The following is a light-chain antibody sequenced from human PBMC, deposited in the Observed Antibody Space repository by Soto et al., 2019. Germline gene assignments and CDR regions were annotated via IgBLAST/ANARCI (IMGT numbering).Light chain of an antibody. CDR2: DLS. CDR1: QSVSSY. J-gene: IGKJ1*01. CDR3: QQYAYSPRT. V-gene: IGKV3-11*01. Sequence: EIRLTQPPPPLSFSLGDRATFPCRATQSVSSYLAWYQQKPGQAPRLLIYDLSTRAPGIPDRFSGGTSATGFTLTISSLEPEDFAVYYCQQYAYSPRTFGRGTKVDIK.